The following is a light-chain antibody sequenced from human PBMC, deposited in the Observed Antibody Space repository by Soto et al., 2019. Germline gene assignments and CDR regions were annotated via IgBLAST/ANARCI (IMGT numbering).Light chain of an antibody. J-gene: IGKJ4*01. Sequence: EIVMTQSPATVSVFPGERATLSCRASQSVSSNLAWYQQKPGQAPSLLIYGAFTRATGIPARFSGTGSGTDFTLTISSLEPEDFAVYYCQQHSNWPLTFGRGTKVDNK. CDR1: QSVSSN. CDR3: QQHSNWPLT. CDR2: GAF. V-gene: IGKV3-11*01.